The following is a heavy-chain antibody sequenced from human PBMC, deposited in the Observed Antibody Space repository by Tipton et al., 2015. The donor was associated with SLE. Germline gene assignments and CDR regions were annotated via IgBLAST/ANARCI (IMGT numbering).Heavy chain of an antibody. J-gene: IGHJ4*02. D-gene: IGHD1-26*01. CDR3: AMSGGRYWGAFDY. CDR1: GGSSNTYY. CDR2: INHSGST. V-gene: IGHV4-34*01. Sequence: TLSLTCDVYGGSSNTYYWAWIRQPPGKGLEWIGEINHSGSTNYNPSLKSRVTTSLDTSKNQVSLKLKSVTAADTAVYYCAMSGGRYWGAFDYWGQGTLVTVSS.